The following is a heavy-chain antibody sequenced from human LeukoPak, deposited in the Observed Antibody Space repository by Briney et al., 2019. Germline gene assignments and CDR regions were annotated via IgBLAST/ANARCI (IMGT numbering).Heavy chain of an antibody. D-gene: IGHD4-17*01. V-gene: IGHV1-18*04. CDR2: ISAYNGNT. J-gene: IGHJ5*02. Sequence: ASVKVSCMASGYTFTSYGISWVRQAPGEGLEWMGWISAYNGNTNYAQKLQGRVTMTTDTSTSTAYMELRSLRSDDTAVYYCARDQHYGPRRFDPWGQGTLVTVSS. CDR1: GYTFTSYG. CDR3: ARDQHYGPRRFDP.